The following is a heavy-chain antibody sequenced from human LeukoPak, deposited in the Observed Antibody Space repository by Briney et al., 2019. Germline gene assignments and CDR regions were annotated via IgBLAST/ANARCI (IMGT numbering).Heavy chain of an antibody. D-gene: IGHD3-10*01. V-gene: IGHV3-30*02. J-gene: IGHJ4*02. Sequence: GGSLRLPCAASGFTFSISGMHWVRQAPGKGLEWVAFIRPGGSDTYYADSVKGRFTISRDNSKNTLYLQMNSLRAEDTAVYYCAKDRVLFDYWGQGTLVTVSS. CDR1: GFTFSISG. CDR3: AKDRVLFDY. CDR2: IRPGGSDT.